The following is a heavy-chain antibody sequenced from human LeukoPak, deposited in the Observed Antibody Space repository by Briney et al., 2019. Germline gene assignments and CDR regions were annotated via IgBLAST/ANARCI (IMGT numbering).Heavy chain of an antibody. CDR1: GFSFSSYA. D-gene: IGHD6-19*01. CDR3: ARDVIAVAYRAEYFQH. Sequence: GGSLRLSCAASGFSFSSYAMHWVRQAPGKGLEWVAVTSYDGSDKKYGDSVKGRFTTSRDNSKNTVYLQMNSLRAEDTAVYYCARDVIAVAYRAEYFQHWGQGTLVTVSS. J-gene: IGHJ1*01. CDR2: TSYDGSDK. V-gene: IGHV3-30*04.